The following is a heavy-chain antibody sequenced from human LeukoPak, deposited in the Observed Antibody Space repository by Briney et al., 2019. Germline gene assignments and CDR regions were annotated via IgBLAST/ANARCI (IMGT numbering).Heavy chain of an antibody. CDR1: GGSISSHY. Sequence: PSDTLSLTCTVSGGSISSHYWSWIRQPPGKGLEWIGYIYYSGSTNYNPSLKSRVTISVDTSKNQFSLKLSSVTAADTAVYYCARLGILCSISCSGYYYYMNVWGKGSTVTVSS. CDR2: IYYSGST. V-gene: IGHV4-59*07. D-gene: IGHD2-2*01. CDR3: ARLGILCSISCSGYYYYMNV. J-gene: IGHJ6*03.